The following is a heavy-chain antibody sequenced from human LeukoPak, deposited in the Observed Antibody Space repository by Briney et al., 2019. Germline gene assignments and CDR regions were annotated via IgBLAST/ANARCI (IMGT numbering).Heavy chain of an antibody. CDR1: GFTFSSYG. CDR2: IRYDGSNK. CDR3: AKDRVIVGATLPDY. Sequence: GGSLRLSCAASGFTFSSYGMHWVRQAPGKGLEWVAFIRYDGSNKHYADSVKGRFTISRDNSKNTLYLQMNSLRAEDTAVYYCAKDRVIVGATLPDYWSQGTLVTVSS. J-gene: IGHJ4*02. D-gene: IGHD1-26*01. V-gene: IGHV3-30*02.